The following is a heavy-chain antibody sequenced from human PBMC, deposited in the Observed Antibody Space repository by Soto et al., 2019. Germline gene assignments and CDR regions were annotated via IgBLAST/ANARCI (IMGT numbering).Heavy chain of an antibody. CDR3: ARGGVSTRTFDY. J-gene: IGHJ4*02. Sequence: ESLKISCKGSGYNLAGYWIAWVRQMPGKGLELMGIIYPSDSDTRYRPSFQGQVTISADKSISSAYLQWSSLRASDTAMYYCARGGVSTRTFDYWGQGTPVTVSS. CDR1: GYNLAGYW. CDR2: IYPSDSDT. V-gene: IGHV5-51*01. D-gene: IGHD3-3*01.